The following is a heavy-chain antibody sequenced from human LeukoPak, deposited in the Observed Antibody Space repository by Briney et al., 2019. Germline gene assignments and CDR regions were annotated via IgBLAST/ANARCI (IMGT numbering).Heavy chain of an antibody. V-gene: IGHV3-74*01. CDR1: GFTFSSYW. D-gene: IGHD3-3*01. J-gene: IGHJ4*02. Sequence: GGSLRLSCAASGFTFSSYWMHWVRQAPGKGLVWVSRINSDGSSTSYADSVKGRFTISRDNAKNTLYLQMNSLRAEDTAVDYCARDFDPTYYDFWSGYYYNFDYWGQGTLVTVSS. CDR2: INSDGSST. CDR3: ARDFDPTYYDFWSGYYYNFDY.